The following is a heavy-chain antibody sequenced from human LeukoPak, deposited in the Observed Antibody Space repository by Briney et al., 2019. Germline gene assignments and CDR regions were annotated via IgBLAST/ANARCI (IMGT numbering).Heavy chain of an antibody. CDR2: NYYSGST. CDR3: ARQPYGTYCGGDCYQPYYFDY. Sequence: PSETLSLTCTVSDGSISSSNYYWGWIRQPPGKGLEWIGSNYYSGSTHYNPSLKIRVTVSVDTPKNQFSLKLRSVTAADTAVYYCARQPYGTYCGGDCYQPYYFDYWGQGTLVTASS. D-gene: IGHD2-21*02. J-gene: IGHJ4*02. V-gene: IGHV4-39*01. CDR1: DGSISSSNYY.